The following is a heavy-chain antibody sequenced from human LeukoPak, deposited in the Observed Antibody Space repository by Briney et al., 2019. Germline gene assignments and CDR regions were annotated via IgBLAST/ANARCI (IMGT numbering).Heavy chain of an antibody. CDR2: IYYSGST. J-gene: IGHJ1*01. Sequence: SETLSLTCTVSGGSISSYYWNWIRRPPGKGLEWIGYIYYSGSTNYNPSLKSRVTISVDTSKNQFSLKLSSVTAADTAVYYCARGGWYPESFQHWGQGALVTVSS. V-gene: IGHV4-59*01. CDR1: GGSISSYY. D-gene: IGHD6-19*01. CDR3: ARGGWYPESFQH.